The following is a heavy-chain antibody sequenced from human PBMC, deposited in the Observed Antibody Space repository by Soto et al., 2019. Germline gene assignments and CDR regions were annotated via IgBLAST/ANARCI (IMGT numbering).Heavy chain of an antibody. V-gene: IGHV3-33*01. Sequence: ESGGGVVPPGRSLRLSCAASGFTFRNYGMHWVRQAPGKGLEWVAVIWYDGSNKYYPDSVKGRFTVSRDNSKNTLYLQMNSLRAEDTAVYYCASGRGGGNSYYFDYWGQGTLVTVSS. J-gene: IGHJ4*02. D-gene: IGHD2-21*02. CDR1: GFTFRNYG. CDR2: IWYDGSNK. CDR3: ASGRGGGNSYYFDY.